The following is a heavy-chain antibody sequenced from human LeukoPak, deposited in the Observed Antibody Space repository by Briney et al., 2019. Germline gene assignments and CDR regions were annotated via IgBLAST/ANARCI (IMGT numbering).Heavy chain of an antibody. CDR2: INPSGGST. D-gene: IGHD1-26*01. V-gene: IGHV1-46*01. Sequence: ASVKVSCKASGGTFSSYAISWVRQAPGQGLEWMGIINPSGGSTSYAQKFQGRVTMTRDMSTSTVYMELSSLRSEDTAVYYCAREGYSQGFDPWGQGTLVTVSS. CDR3: AREGYSQGFDP. J-gene: IGHJ5*02. CDR1: GGTFSSYA.